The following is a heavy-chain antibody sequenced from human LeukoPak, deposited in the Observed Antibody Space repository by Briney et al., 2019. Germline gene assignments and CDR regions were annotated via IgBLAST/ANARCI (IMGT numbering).Heavy chain of an antibody. CDR3: ARGGDYDFWSGYPGQYYFDY. CDR1: GYIFTGYY. V-gene: IGHV1-2*06. J-gene: IGHJ4*02. CDR2: INPNSGGT. D-gene: IGHD3-3*01. Sequence: GASVKVSCKASGYIFTGYYMHWVRQAPGQGLEWVGRINPNSGGTNYAQKFQGRVTMTRDTSISTAYMELSSLMSDDTAVYYCARGGDYDFWSGYPGQYYFDYWGQGTLVTVSS.